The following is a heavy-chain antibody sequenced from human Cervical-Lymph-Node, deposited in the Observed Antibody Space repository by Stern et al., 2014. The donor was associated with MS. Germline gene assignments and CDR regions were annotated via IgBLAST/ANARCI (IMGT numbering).Heavy chain of an antibody. Sequence: QLVESGGGVTQPGGSLRLSCTASGFTVSRDYMTWVRQAPGKGLEWVSLITNVGSSFYTDSVKGRFTISRDDSKNTVYLHMTSLRAEDTAMYYCARDTSSPERSDWWGQGTLVTVSS. CDR3: ARDTSSPERSDW. V-gene: IGHV3-53*01. CDR1: GFTVSRDY. CDR2: ITNVGSS. J-gene: IGHJ4*02. D-gene: IGHD1-1*01.